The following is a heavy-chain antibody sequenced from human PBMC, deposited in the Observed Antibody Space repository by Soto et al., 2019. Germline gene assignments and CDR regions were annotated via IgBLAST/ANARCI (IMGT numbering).Heavy chain of an antibody. CDR2: IYYSGST. J-gene: IGHJ4*02. CDR1: GGSISSYY. Sequence: SETLSLTCTVSGGSISSYYWSWIRQPPGKGLEWIGYIYYSGSTNYNPSLKSRVTISVDTSKNQFSLKLSSVTAADTAVYYCARHAVYYDILTGYYPLNHMDYWGQGTLVTVSP. D-gene: IGHD3-9*01. CDR3: ARHAVYYDILTGYYPLNHMDY. V-gene: IGHV4-59*08.